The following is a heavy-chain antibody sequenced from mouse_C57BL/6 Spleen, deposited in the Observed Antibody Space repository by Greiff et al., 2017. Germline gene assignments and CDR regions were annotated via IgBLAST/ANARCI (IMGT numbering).Heavy chain of an antibody. D-gene: IGHD1-1*01. CDR1: GYTFTSYW. Sequence: QVQLQQSGAELAKPGASVKLSCKASGYTFTSYWMHWVKQRPGQGLEWIGYINPSSGYTKYNQKFKDKATLTADKSSSTAYMQLSSLTYEDSAVYYCARGDPTVVAPFEYWGQGTLVTVSA. CDR2: INPSSGYT. J-gene: IGHJ3*01. V-gene: IGHV1-7*01. CDR3: ARGDPTVVAPFEY.